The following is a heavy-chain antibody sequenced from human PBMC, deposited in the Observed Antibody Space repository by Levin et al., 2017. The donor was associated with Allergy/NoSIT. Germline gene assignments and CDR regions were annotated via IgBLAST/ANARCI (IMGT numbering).Heavy chain of an antibody. CDR1: GFSFSTFG. J-gene: IGHJ6*03. CDR2: ITSDGSHK. CDR3: VKGGDMDV. Sequence: HPGGSLRLSCVASGFSFSTFGIYWVRQAPGKGLEWVALITSDGSHKFYADALKGRFTISRDNSRNTLSLQMNSLRPEDTALYYCVKGGDMDVWGRGTAVTVSS. V-gene: IGHV3-30*18. D-gene: IGHD3-10*01.